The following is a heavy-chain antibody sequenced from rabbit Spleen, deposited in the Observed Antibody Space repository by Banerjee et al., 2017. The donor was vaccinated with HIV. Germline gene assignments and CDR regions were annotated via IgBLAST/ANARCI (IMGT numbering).Heavy chain of an antibody. D-gene: IGHD1-1*01. J-gene: IGHJ6*01. CDR1: GIDFSSYYY. CDR2: IAVGSSGNT. V-gene: IGHV1S40*01. Sequence: QSLELSGGGLVKPGGTLTLTCKASGIDFSSYYYMCWVRQPPGKGLEWIACIAVGSSGNTYYANWAKGRFTISKTSSTTVTLQMTSLTAADTATYFCARDTCTSFSSYGLALWGPGPLATVS. CDR3: ARDTCTSFSSYGLAL.